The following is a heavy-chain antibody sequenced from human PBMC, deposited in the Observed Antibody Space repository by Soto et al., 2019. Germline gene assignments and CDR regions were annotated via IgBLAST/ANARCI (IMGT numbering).Heavy chain of an antibody. Sequence: GGSLRLSCAASGFTVSSNYMSWVLQAPGKGLEWVSVIYSGGSTYYADSVKGRFTISRDNSKNTLYLQMNSLRAEDTAVYYCARVYDSSGYYPFDYWGQGTLVTVSS. J-gene: IGHJ4*02. CDR1: GFTVSSNY. CDR2: IYSGGST. D-gene: IGHD3-22*01. V-gene: IGHV3-53*01. CDR3: ARVYDSSGYYPFDY.